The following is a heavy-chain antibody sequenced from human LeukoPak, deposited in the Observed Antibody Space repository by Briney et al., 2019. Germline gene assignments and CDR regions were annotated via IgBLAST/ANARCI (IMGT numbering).Heavy chain of an antibody. D-gene: IGHD4-17*01. CDR3: ARAGRTTVRSNWFDP. CDR1: GGSISSHY. V-gene: IGHV4-59*11. CDR2: IYYSGST. J-gene: IGHJ5*02. Sequence: SETLSLTCTVSGGSISSHYWSWLRQPPGKGLEWIGYIYYSGSTSYNPSLKSRATISVATSKNQFSLKLNSVTAADTAVYYCARAGRTTVRSNWFDPCGQGTLVTVSS.